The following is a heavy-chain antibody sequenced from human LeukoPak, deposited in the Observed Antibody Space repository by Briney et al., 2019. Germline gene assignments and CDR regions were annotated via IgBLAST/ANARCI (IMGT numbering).Heavy chain of an antibody. CDR1: GTSFSSYN. D-gene: IGHD4-17*01. J-gene: IGHJ4*02. CDR3: ARMTTGHDY. V-gene: IGHV4-34*01. Sequence: SETLSLTCGVSGTSFSSYNWSWIRQTPGKGLEWIGEVNHSGYTNMNPSLKSRVTISVDTSKNQFSLMLTSVTAADTAVYFCARMTTGHDYWGQGTLVTVSS. CDR2: VNHSGYT.